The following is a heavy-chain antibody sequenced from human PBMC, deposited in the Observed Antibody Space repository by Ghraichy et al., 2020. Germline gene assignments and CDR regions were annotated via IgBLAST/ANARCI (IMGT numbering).Heavy chain of an antibody. CDR1: GGSISSGGYS. V-gene: IGHV4-30-4*07. CDR2: IYYSGST. D-gene: IGHD1-14*01. CDR3: ARECNLPVCKDAFDI. J-gene: IGHJ3*02. Sequence: SETLSLTCAVSGGSISSGGYSWSWIRQPPGKGLEWIGYIYYSGSTYYNPSLKSRVTISVDTSKNQFSLKLSSVTAADTAVYYCARECNLPVCKDAFDIWGQGTMVTVSS.